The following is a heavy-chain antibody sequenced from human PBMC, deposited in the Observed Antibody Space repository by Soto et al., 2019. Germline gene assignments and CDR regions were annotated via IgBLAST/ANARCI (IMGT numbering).Heavy chain of an antibody. CDR2: ISGDRSYI. Sequence: EVQLVESGGGPVKSGGSLRLSCAASGFYFVSYTMNWVRQAPGKGLEWVSYISGDRSYIYYADSVKGRFTISRDNAKNSLFLQMNSLRVEDTAVYYCVRDLSAYNWFDLWGPGTLVTVSS. CDR3: VRDLSAYNWFDL. J-gene: IGHJ5*01. V-gene: IGHV3-21*01. CDR1: GFYFVSYT.